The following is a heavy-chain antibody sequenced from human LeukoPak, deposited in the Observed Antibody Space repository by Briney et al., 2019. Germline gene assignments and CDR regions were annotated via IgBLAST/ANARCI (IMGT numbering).Heavy chain of an antibody. V-gene: IGHV4-4*02. CDR2: IYHSGST. J-gene: IGHJ6*03. CDR1: GASISSPYW. CDR3: ARAYYYYMDV. Sequence: SETLSLTCAASGASISSPYWWSLVRPPPRKGLEWIWEIYHSGSTNYNPSLESRATISVDKSKNQFSLKLNSVTAADTAVYYCARAYYYYMDVWGKGTTVSVSS.